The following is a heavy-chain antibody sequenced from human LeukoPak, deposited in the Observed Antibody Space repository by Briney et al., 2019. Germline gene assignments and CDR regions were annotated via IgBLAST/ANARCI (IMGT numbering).Heavy chain of an antibody. CDR2: INHSGST. CDR3: ARGLGSSWVGDY. J-gene: IGHJ4*02. V-gene: IGHV4-34*01. D-gene: IGHD6-13*01. CDR1: GGSFSGYY. Sequence: KPSETLSLTCAVYGGSFSGYYWSWIRQPPGKGLEWIGEINHSGSTNYNPSLKSRVTISVDTSKNQFSLKLSSVTAADTPVYYCARGLGSSWVGDYWGQGTLVTVSS.